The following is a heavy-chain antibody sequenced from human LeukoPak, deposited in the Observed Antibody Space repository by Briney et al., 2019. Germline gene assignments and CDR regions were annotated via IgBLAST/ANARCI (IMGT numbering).Heavy chain of an antibody. CDR2: INTNTGNP. V-gene: IGHV7-4-1*02. Sequence: ASVKVSCKASGYTFTSYAMNWVRQAPGQGLEWMGWINTNTGNPTYAQGFTGRFVFSLDTSVSTAYLQISSLKAEDTAVYYCARVASVFDGIAAAGHYYFDYWGQGTLVTVSS. J-gene: IGHJ4*02. D-gene: IGHD6-13*01. CDR3: ARVASVFDGIAAAGHYYFDY. CDR1: GYTFTSYA.